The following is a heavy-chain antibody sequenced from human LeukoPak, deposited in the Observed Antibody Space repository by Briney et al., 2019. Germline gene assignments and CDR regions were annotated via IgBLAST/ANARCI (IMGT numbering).Heavy chain of an antibody. CDR1: GYTFTGYY. CDR2: INPNSGGT. Sequence: ASVKDSCKASGYTFTGYYMHWVRQAPGQGLEWMGRINPNSGGTNYAQKFQGRVTMTRDTSISTAYMELSRLRSDDTAVYYCAREVRYDSSGYYRSHYFDYWGQGTLSPSPQ. D-gene: IGHD3-22*01. V-gene: IGHV1-2*06. CDR3: AREVRYDSSGYYRSHYFDY. J-gene: IGHJ4*02.